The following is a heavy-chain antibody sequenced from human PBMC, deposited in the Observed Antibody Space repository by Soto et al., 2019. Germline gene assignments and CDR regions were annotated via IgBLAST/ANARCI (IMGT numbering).Heavy chain of an antibody. Sequence: EVQLVESGGGLVQPGESLRLSCAASGFTFSSYWMHWVRQAPGKGLVWVSRINSDGSSTNYADSVKGQFTISRDNAKNTLYLQMNSLRAEDTAVYYCGRGASGSYRLAYWGQGTLVTVSS. CDR1: GFTFSSYW. CDR3: GRGASGSYRLAY. D-gene: IGHD3-10*01. CDR2: INSDGSST. V-gene: IGHV3-74*01. J-gene: IGHJ4*02.